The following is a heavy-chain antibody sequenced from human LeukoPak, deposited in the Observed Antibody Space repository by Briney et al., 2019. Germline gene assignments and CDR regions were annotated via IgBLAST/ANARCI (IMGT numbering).Heavy chain of an antibody. Sequence: GRSLRLFCTISVLTFGDYFMMCVRHARRRAREGGGFIRSKVYGGTSEYAASVKGRFKISRDNSKINGYLQINSLETGATAVYYCIRGGGVGYNSYNFDYWGQGTLVTVSA. CDR1: VLTFGDYF. D-gene: IGHD5-24*01. CDR2: IRSKVYGGTS. V-gene: IGHV3-49*04. J-gene: IGHJ4*02. CDR3: IRGGGVGYNSYNFDY.